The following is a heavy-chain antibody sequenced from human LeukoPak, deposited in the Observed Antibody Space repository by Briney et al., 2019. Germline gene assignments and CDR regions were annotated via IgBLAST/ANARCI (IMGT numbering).Heavy chain of an antibody. D-gene: IGHD2-2*01. Sequence: PSGTLSLTCAVSGGSISSNKWWSWLRQAPGKGLEWLGEVVHSGSTNYNPSLKSRVTISVDTSKNQFSLKLSSVTAADTAVYYCAKGYCRGNSCYDDRGAFDYWGQGTLVTVSS. CDR1: GGSISSNKW. J-gene: IGHJ4*02. CDR3: AKGYCRGNSCYDDRGAFDY. CDR2: VVHSGST. V-gene: IGHV4-4*02.